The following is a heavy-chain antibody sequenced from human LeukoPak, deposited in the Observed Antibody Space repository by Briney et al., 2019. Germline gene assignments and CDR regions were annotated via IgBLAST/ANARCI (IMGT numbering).Heavy chain of an antibody. J-gene: IGHJ4*02. Sequence: PSQTLSLTCTVSGGSISSGGYYWSWIRQHPGKGLEWIGYISYSGSTYYNPSLNSRVTISVGMSKSQFSLKLSSVTAADTAVYYCARVRGYSYGELDYWGQGTLVTVSS. D-gene: IGHD5-18*01. CDR3: ARVRGYSYGELDY. CDR1: GGSISSGGYY. V-gene: IGHV4-31*03. CDR2: ISYSGST.